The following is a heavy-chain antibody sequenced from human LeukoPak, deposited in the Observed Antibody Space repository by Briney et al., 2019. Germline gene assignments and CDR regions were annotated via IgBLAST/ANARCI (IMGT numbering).Heavy chain of an antibody. V-gene: IGHV3-30*18. J-gene: IGHJ4*02. CDR3: AKEGPGIAVAGSPTL. Sequence: GGSLRLSCAASGFTFSSYGMHWVRQAPGKGLEWVAVISYDGSNKYYADSVKGRFTISRDNSKNPLYLQMNSLRAEDTAVYYCAKEGPGIAVAGSPTLWGQGTLVTVSS. CDR1: GFTFSSYG. CDR2: ISYDGSNK. D-gene: IGHD6-19*01.